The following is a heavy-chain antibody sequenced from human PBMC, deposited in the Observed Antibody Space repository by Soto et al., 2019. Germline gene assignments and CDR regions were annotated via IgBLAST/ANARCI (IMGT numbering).Heavy chain of an antibody. Sequence: SETLSLTCAVYGGSLSGYYWSWIRQPPGKGLEWIGEINHRGRTNYNPSLKSRVTISVDPPKNHFSLKLNSVTAADTAVYYCARKVRPFYEFWSGYPPAWFDPWGQGTLVTVSS. CDR2: INHRGRT. J-gene: IGHJ5*02. CDR3: ARKVRPFYEFWSGYPPAWFDP. D-gene: IGHD3-3*01. CDR1: GGSLSGYY. V-gene: IGHV4-34*01.